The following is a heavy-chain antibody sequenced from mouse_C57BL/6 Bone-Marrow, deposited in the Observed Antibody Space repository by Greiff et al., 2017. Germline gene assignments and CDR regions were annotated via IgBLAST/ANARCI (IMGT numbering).Heavy chain of an antibody. CDR3: TRSLIYYGTNY. CDR1: GFNIKDYY. J-gene: IGHJ2*01. CDR2: IDPEDGET. D-gene: IGHD1-1*01. Sequence: EVQLQQSGAELVKPGASVKLSCTASGFNIKDYYIHWVKQRTEQGLEWIGRIDPEDGETKYAPKFQDKATITADTSSNTAYLQHSSLTSEDTAVYYCTRSLIYYGTNYWGQGTTLTVSS. V-gene: IGHV14-2*01.